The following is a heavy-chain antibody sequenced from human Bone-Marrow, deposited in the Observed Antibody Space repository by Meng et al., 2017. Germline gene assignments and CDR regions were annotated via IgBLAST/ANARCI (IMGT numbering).Heavy chain of an antibody. CDR2: IYHTGST. Sequence: SETLSLTCTVSGGSISSYYWSWIRQPPGKGLEWIGYIYHTGSTNYNPSLKSRVTISVDTSKNQFSLKLSSLTAADTAVYYCARGGGGFDYWGQGTLVTVSS. CDR1: GGSISSYY. D-gene: IGHD4-23*01. J-gene: IGHJ4*02. CDR3: ARGGGGFDY. V-gene: IGHV4-59*01.